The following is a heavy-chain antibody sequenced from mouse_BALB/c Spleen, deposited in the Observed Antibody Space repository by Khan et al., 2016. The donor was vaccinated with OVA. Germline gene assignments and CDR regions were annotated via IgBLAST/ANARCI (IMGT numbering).Heavy chain of an antibody. CDR1: GFTFSSYG. D-gene: IGHD1-1*01. CDR2: ISGDSNTI. V-gene: IGHV5-17*02. Sequence: EVELMESGGGLVQPGGSRKLSCAASGFTFSSYGMHWVRQAPEKGLEWVAYISGDSNTIYYADTVKGRFTISRDNPKNTLFLRMTSLMSEDTAMYYCATSYFYGYYFDHWGPGTTLTVSS. J-gene: IGHJ2*01. CDR3: ATSYFYGYYFDH.